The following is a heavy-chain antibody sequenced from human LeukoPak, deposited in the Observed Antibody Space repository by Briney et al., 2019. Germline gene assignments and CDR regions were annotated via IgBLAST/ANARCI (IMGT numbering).Heavy chain of an antibody. CDR1: GGSFSGYY. V-gene: IGHV4-34*01. Sequence: SETLSLTCAVYGGSFSGYYWSWIRQPPGKGLEWIGEINHSGSTNYNPSLKSRVTISVDTSKNQFSLKLSSVTAADTAVYYCARAYRYSSSIYFDYWGQGTLVTVSS. D-gene: IGHD6-6*01. J-gene: IGHJ4*02. CDR2: INHSGST. CDR3: ARAYRYSSSIYFDY.